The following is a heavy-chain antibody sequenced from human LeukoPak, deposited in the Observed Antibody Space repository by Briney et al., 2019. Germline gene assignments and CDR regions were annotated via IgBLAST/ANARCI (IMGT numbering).Heavy chain of an antibody. CDR3: ARDSWSSPEYCGGDCYSDRDNDY. CDR2: INQDGSET. D-gene: IGHD2-21*02. Sequence: PGGSLRLSCAASRFIFSSYWMSWVRQAPGKGLEWVASINQDGSETFYVDSVQGRFIISRDNAKNSLYLQMNSLRAEDTAVYYCARDSWSSPEYCGGDCYSDRDNDYWGQGTLVTVSS. J-gene: IGHJ4*02. CDR1: RFIFSSYW. V-gene: IGHV3-7*01.